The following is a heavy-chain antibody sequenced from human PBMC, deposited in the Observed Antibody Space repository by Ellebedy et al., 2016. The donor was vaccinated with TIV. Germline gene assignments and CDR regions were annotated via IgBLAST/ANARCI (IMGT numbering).Heavy chain of an antibody. CDR1: GFIFSNYF. J-gene: IGHJ6*02. V-gene: IGHV3-11*01. D-gene: IGHD3-10*01. CDR3: AKNQGSGSPYYYALDV. CDR2: IPASGTGI. Sequence: PGGSLRLSCTGSGFIFSNYFMSWVRQAPGKGLEWISYIPASGTGIYYADSVKCRFTVARDNANKSLHLQMNSLRIEDAAVYYCAKNQGSGSPYYYALDVWGQGTTVTVSS.